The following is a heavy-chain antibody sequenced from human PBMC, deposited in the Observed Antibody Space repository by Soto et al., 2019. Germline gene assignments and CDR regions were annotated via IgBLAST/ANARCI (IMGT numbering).Heavy chain of an antibody. V-gene: IGHV3-23*01. CDR3: AKCPRKAAAGIIYYYYGMDV. J-gene: IGHJ6*02. CDR1: GFTFSSYA. CDR2: ISGSGGST. D-gene: IGHD6-13*01. Sequence: GGSLRLSCAASGFTFSSYAMSWVRQAPGKGLEWVSAISGSGGSTYYADSVKGRFTISRDNSKNTLYLQMNSLRAEDTAVYYCAKCPRKAAAGIIYYYYGMDVWGQGTTVTVSS.